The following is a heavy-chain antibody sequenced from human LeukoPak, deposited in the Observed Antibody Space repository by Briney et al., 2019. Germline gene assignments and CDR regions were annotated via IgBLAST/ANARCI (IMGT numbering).Heavy chain of an antibody. CDR1: GFTFSSYG. CDR3: ARAFPAGAVDY. J-gene: IGHJ4*02. V-gene: IGHV3-33*01. D-gene: IGHD1-26*01. CDR2: IWYDGSNK. Sequence: GGSLRLSCAASGFTFSSYGMRWVRQAPGKGLEWVAVIWYDGSNKYYADSVKGRFTISRDNSKNTLYLQMNSLRAEDTAIFYCARAFPAGAVDYWGQGALVTVSS.